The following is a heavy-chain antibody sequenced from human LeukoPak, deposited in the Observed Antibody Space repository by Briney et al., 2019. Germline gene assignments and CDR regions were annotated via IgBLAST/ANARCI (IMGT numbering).Heavy chain of an antibody. Sequence: PSETLSLTCAVYGGSFSSYYWSWIRQPPGKGLEWIGEINHSGNTNYNPSLKSRVTISVDTSKKQFSLKVTSVTAADTAVYYCARLVGDESAFDIWGQGTMVSVSS. CDR3: ARLVGDESAFDI. CDR2: INHSGNT. D-gene: IGHD2-21*02. CDR1: GGSFSSYY. V-gene: IGHV4-34*01. J-gene: IGHJ3*02.